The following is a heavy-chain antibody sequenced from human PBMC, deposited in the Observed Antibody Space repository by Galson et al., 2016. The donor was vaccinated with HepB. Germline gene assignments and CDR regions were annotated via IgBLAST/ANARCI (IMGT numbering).Heavy chain of an antibody. CDR3: ARDEGRSYSGMDF. D-gene: IGHD1-26*01. J-gene: IGHJ4*02. CDR1: GFTLSNYA. Sequence: SLRLSCAASGFTLSNYAMHWVRQAPGKGLEWVAIISSDGSNKYYADSVKGRFTIYRDKSKNTLYLQMNSLRADDTAVFYCARDEGRSYSGMDFWGQGTLVTVSS. CDR2: ISSDGSNK. V-gene: IGHV3-30*04.